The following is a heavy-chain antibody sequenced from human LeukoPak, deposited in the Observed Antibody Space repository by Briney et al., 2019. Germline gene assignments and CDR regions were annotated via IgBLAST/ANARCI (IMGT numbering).Heavy chain of an antibody. CDR3: ARSRELADFDY. CDR1: GGSIGSYY. J-gene: IGHJ4*02. CDR2: IYTSGST. V-gene: IGHV4-4*07. Sequence: SETLSLTCTVSGGSIGSYYWSWIRQPAGKGLEWIGRIYTSGSTNYNPSLKSRVTMSVDTSKNQLSLKLSSVTAADTAVYYCARSRELADFDYWGQGTLVTVSS. D-gene: IGHD1-26*01.